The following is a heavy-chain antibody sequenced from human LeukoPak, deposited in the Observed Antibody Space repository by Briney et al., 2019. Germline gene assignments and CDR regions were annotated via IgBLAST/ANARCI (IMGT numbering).Heavy chain of an antibody. V-gene: IGHV4-31*03. CDR3: AMSGYSSSWYSGWFDP. Sequence: SETLSLTCTVSGGSISSGGYYWSWIRQHPGKGLEWIGYIYYSGSTYYNPFLKSRVTISVDTSKNQFSLKLSSVTAADTAVYYCAMSGYSSSWYSGWFDPWGQGTLVTVSS. CDR2: IYYSGST. CDR1: GGSISSGGYY. J-gene: IGHJ5*02. D-gene: IGHD6-13*01.